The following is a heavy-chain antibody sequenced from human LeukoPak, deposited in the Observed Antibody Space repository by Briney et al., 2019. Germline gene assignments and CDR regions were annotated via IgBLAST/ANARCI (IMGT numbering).Heavy chain of an antibody. V-gene: IGHV1-2*02. CDR2: INPNSGGT. CDR1: GYTFTGYY. CDR3: ARARWGQLDWFDP. Sequence: ASVKVSCKASGYTFTGYYMHWVRQAPGLGLEWMGWINPNSGGTNYAQKFQGRVTMTRDTSISTAYMELSRLRSDDTAVYYCARARWGQLDWFDPWGQGTLVTVSS. J-gene: IGHJ5*02. D-gene: IGHD6-6*01.